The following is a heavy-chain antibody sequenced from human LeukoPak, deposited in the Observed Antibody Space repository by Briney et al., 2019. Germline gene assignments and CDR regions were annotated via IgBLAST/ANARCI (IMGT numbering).Heavy chain of an antibody. V-gene: IGHV3-7*03. Sequence: GGSLRLSCAASGFTFSSYWMNWARQAPGKGLEWVASINHNGNVNYYVDSVKGRFTISRDNAKNSLYLQMSNLRAEDTAVYFCTKVRLSNLYYYYGMDVWGQGTTVTVSS. CDR1: GFTFSSYW. CDR2: INHNGNVN. CDR3: TKVRLSNLYYYYGMDV. J-gene: IGHJ6*02. D-gene: IGHD2-21*02.